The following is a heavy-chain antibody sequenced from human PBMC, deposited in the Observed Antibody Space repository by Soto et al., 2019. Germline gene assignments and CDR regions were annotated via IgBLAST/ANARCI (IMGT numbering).Heavy chain of an antibody. Sequence: SETLSLTCAVSGGSISSGGYSWSWIRQPPGKGLEWIGYIYHSGSTYYNPSLKSRVTISVDRSKNQFSLKLSSVTAADTAVYYCARGGDRGYSGYPKNFDYWGQGTLVTVSS. D-gene: IGHD5-12*01. CDR3: ARGGDRGYSGYPKNFDY. CDR1: GGSISSGGYS. CDR2: IYHSGST. J-gene: IGHJ4*02. V-gene: IGHV4-30-2*01.